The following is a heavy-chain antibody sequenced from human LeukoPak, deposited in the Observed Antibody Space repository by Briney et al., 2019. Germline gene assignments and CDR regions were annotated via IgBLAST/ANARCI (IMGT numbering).Heavy chain of an antibody. CDR2: ISSSSSTI. CDR3: AREPPLLAVAGYYFDY. V-gene: IGHV3-48*01. D-gene: IGHD6-19*01. CDR1: GFTFSSYG. J-gene: IGHJ4*02. Sequence: GGSLRLSCAASGFTFSSYGMHWVRQAPGKGLEWVSYISSSSSTIYYADSVKGRFTISRDNAKNSLYLQMNSLRAEDTAVYYCAREPPLLAVAGYYFDYWGQGTLVTVS.